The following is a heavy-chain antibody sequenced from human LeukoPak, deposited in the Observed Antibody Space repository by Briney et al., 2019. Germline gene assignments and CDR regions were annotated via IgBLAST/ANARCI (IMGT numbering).Heavy chain of an antibody. V-gene: IGHV3-11*04. Sequence: GGSLRLSCAASGFTFSDYYMSWVRQAPGKGLEWVSYISNTGSIIFYADSVKGRFTISRDNAKNSLYLQVNSLRAEDTAVYYCARDRGIAVAGLVGYWGQGTLVTVSS. D-gene: IGHD6-19*01. J-gene: IGHJ4*02. CDR2: ISNTGSII. CDR1: GFTFSDYY. CDR3: ARDRGIAVAGLVGY.